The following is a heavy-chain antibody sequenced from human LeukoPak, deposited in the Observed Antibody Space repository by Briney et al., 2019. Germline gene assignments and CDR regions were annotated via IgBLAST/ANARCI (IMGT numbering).Heavy chain of an antibody. CDR3: ARGKTSQNIVTRKTYNWFDP. D-gene: IGHD2/OR15-2a*01. Sequence: PGGSLRLSCAASDFSFITYAMSWVRQAPGKGLEWVSTISGGGDATYYADSVKGRFTISRDNAKNSLYLQMKSLRAEDTAVYYCARGKTSQNIVTRKTYNWFDPWGQGTLVTVSS. J-gene: IGHJ5*02. CDR2: ISGGGDAT. CDR1: DFSFITYA. V-gene: IGHV3-23*01.